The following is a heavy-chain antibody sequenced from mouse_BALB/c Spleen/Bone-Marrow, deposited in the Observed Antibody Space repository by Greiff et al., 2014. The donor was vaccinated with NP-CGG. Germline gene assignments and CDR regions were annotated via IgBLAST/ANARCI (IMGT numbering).Heavy chain of an antibody. CDR3: TRLSYGNYYAMDY. CDR1: GYTLTSYW. D-gene: IGHD2-1*01. CDR2: IYPSDSYT. V-gene: IGHV1-69*02. J-gene: IGHJ4*01. Sequence: VQLQQSGAELVRPGASVKLSCKASGYTLTSYWINWVKQRPGQGLEWIGNIYPSDSYTNYNQKFKDKATLTVDKSSSTAYMQLSSPTSEDSAVYYCTRLSYGNYYAMDYWGQGTSVTVSS.